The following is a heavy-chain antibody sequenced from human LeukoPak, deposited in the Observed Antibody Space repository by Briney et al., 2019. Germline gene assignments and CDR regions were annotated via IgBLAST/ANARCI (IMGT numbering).Heavy chain of an antibody. CDR2: ISSSSSYI. Sequence: PGGSLRLSCAASGFTFSSYSMNWVRQAPGKGLEWVSSISSSSSYICYADSVKGRFTISRDNAKNSLYLQMNSLRAEDTAVYYCARETNSSSWAWFDPWGQGTLVTVSS. D-gene: IGHD6-13*01. CDR1: GFTFSSYS. CDR3: ARETNSSSWAWFDP. V-gene: IGHV3-21*01. J-gene: IGHJ5*02.